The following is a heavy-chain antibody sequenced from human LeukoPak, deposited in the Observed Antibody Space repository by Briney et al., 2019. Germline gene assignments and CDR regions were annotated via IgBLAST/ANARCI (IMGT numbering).Heavy chain of an antibody. V-gene: IGHV3-7*01. CDR1: GIIFSNYW. CDR2: IKQEGSEK. J-gene: IGHJ4*02. CDR3: ATSFSPPANY. Sequence: GGSLSLFCAASGIIFSNYWVSWARLARGEGLEWVANIKQEGSEKYYVDSVKGRFTISRDNAKSSLYLQMHSLRAQDTAVEYCATSFSPPANYWRQGTLVSVSS. D-gene: IGHD2-15*01.